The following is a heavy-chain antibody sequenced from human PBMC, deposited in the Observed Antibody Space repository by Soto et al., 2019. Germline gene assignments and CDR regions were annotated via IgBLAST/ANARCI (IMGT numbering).Heavy chain of an antibody. CDR2: IIPIFGTA. CDR3: ARGALRYFDWIGVFDY. CDR1: GGTFSSYA. D-gene: IGHD3-9*01. Sequence: SVKVSCKASGGTFSSYAISWVRQAPGQGLEWMGGIIPIFGTANYAQKFQGRVTITADKSTSTAYMELSSLRSEDTAVYYCARGALRYFDWIGVFDYWGQGTLVTVSS. J-gene: IGHJ4*02. V-gene: IGHV1-69*06.